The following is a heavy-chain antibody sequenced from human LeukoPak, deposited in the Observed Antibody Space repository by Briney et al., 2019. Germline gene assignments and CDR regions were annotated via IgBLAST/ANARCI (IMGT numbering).Heavy chain of an antibody. CDR2: INPSGGST. CDR1: GYTFTSYY. D-gene: IGHD2-15*01. Sequence: GASVKVSCKASGYTFTSYYMHWVRQAPGQGLEWMGIINPSGGSTSYAQKFQGRVTMTRDTSTSTVYMELSSLRPEDTAVYYCARATPPAVVVAARYYFDYWGQGTLVTVSS. V-gene: IGHV1-46*01. CDR3: ARATPPAVVVAARYYFDY. J-gene: IGHJ4*02.